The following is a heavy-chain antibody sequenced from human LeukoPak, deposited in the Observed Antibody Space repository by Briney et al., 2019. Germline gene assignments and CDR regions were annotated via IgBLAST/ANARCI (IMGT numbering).Heavy chain of an antibody. D-gene: IGHD3-22*01. V-gene: IGHV3-33*01. CDR1: GFTFSSYG. CDR2: MWYDGSNK. Sequence: GGSLRLSCAASGFTFSSYGMHWVRQAPGKGLEWVAVMWYDGSNKYYADSVKGRFTISRDNSKNTLYLQMNSLRAEDTAVYYCASTWYYYDSSGYSDYWGQGTLVTVSS. J-gene: IGHJ4*02. CDR3: ASTWYYYDSSGYSDY.